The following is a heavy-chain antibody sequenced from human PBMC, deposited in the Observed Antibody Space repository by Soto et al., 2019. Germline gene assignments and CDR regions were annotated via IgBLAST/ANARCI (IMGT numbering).Heavy chain of an antibody. CDR1: GGSISSGDYY. V-gene: IGHV4-30-4*01. D-gene: IGHD3-16*01. CDR3: ARALRPLAKKLGYYYGMDV. Sequence: TLSLTCTVSGGSISSGDYYWSWIRQPPGKGLEWIGYIYYSGSTYYNPSLKSRVTISVDTSKNQFSLKLSSVTAADTAVYYCARALRPLAKKLGYYYGMDVWGQGTTVPVS. J-gene: IGHJ6*02. CDR2: IYYSGST.